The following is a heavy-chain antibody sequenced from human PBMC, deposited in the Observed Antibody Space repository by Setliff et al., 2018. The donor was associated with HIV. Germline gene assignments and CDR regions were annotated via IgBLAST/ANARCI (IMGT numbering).Heavy chain of an antibody. CDR3: ARHAAAAPFRY. CDR2: IYYSGTT. V-gene: IGHV4-59*01. J-gene: IGHJ4*02. Sequence: SETLSLTCTVSGGSISSYYWSWIRQPPGKGLEWIGHIYYSGTTNYNPSLKSRVTISVDTSKNQFSLKLSSVTAADTAVYFCARHAAAAPFRYWGQGTLVTVSS. D-gene: IGHD6-13*01. CDR1: GGSISSYY.